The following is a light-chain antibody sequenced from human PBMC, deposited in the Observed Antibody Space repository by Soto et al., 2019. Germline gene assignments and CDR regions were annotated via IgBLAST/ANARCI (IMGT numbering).Light chain of an antibody. J-gene: IGKJ4*01. CDR3: QHYNEWPLT. V-gene: IGKV3-15*01. Sequence: ERVMTQFPATLSVSPGAKATLSCRASQTVSNNLAWYQQKPGQAPSLLIYFPSTRATGVPARFSGSGSGTEFTLTISNLQSEDSAVYYCQHYNEWPLTFGGGTKLET. CDR2: FPS. CDR1: QTVSNN.